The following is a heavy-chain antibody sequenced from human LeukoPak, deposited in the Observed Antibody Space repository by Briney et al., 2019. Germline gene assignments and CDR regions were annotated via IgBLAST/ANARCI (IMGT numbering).Heavy chain of an antibody. CDR2: IYYSGST. V-gene: IGHV4-59*08. D-gene: IGHD2-2*01. Sequence: SETLSLTCTVSGGSISSYYWSWIRQPPGKGLEWIGYIYYSGSTNYNSSLKSRVTISVDTSKNQFSLKLSSVTAADTAVYYCARQRLGYCSSTSCSNFDYWGQGTLVTVSS. CDR3: ARQRLGYCSSTSCSNFDY. J-gene: IGHJ4*02. CDR1: GGSISSYY.